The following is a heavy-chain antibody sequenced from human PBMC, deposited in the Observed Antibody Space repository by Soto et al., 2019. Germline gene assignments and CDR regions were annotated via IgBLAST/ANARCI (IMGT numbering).Heavy chain of an antibody. Sequence: GGSLRLSCAASRFTFSNYGMKWVRQAPGKGLEWVAVISHDGTVKYYADSVKGRFTISRDNFQNTLDLQMDSLRAEDTAVYYCAKERDARSSACFDFWGQGSLVTGSS. V-gene: IGHV3-30*18. CDR3: AKERDARSSACFDF. D-gene: IGHD6-19*01. CDR2: ISHDGTVK. CDR1: RFTFSNYG. J-gene: IGHJ4*02.